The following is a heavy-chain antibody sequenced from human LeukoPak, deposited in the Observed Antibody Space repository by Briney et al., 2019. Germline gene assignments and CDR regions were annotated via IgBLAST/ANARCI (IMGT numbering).Heavy chain of an antibody. CDR2: ISTSGSTI. CDR1: AFTFSDYY. J-gene: IGHJ3*02. V-gene: IGHV3-11*04. D-gene: IGHD3-22*01. CDR3: ARAYDSSGYYRQDPFDI. Sequence: GGSLRLSCAASAFTFSDYYMSWIRQAPGKGLEWVSYISTSGSTIYYADSVKGRFTISRDNAKNSLYLQMNSLRAEDTAVYYCARAYDSSGYYRQDPFDIWGQGTMVTVSS.